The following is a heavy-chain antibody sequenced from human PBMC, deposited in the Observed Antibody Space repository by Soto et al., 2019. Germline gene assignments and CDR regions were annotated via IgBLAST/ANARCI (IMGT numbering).Heavy chain of an antibody. CDR2: IYPGDSDT. D-gene: IGHD3-10*01. CDR1: GYTFSNFW. Sequence: GESLKISCRCSGYTFSNFWIAWVRHLPGKGLEWMGIIYPGDSDTRYSPSFQGQVTISADKSISTAYLQWSSLKAPDTAMYYCARLGGFGESIAHYGMDVWGQGTTVTVSS. J-gene: IGHJ6*02. V-gene: IGHV5-51*01. CDR3: ARLGGFGESIAHYGMDV.